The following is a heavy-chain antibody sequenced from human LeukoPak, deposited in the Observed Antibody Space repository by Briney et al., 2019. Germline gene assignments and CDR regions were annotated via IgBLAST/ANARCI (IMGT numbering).Heavy chain of an antibody. CDR3: ASVGRPGTQDNWFDS. Sequence: PGGSLRLSCAASGFTFSSYAMNWVRQAPGKGLEWVSYVSSDSKTIHYSESVKGRFTISRDNAKNSLYLQMNSLRAEDTAIYYCASVGRPGTQDNWFDSWGQGALVTVSS. J-gene: IGHJ5*01. CDR1: GFTFSSYA. V-gene: IGHV3-48*01. D-gene: IGHD1-26*01. CDR2: VSSDSKTI.